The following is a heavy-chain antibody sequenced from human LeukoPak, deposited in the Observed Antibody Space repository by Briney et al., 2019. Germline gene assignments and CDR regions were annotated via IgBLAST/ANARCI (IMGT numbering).Heavy chain of an antibody. Sequence: GASVKVSCKVSGYTVAELSMPWVRRAAGKGLEWMGGFDPEDGETIYAQKFQGRVTMTEDTSTDTAYMELSSLRSEDTAVYYCATGMVSQPMDVWGQGTTVTVSS. CDR3: ATGMVSQPMDV. CDR1: GYTVAELS. D-gene: IGHD2-8*01. CDR2: FDPEDGET. J-gene: IGHJ6*02. V-gene: IGHV1-24*01.